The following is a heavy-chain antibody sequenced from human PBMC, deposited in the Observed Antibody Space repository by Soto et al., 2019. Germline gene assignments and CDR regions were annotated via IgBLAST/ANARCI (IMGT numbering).Heavy chain of an antibody. V-gene: IGHV3-7*01. J-gene: IGHJ6*02. CDR2: IHRDEIEK. CDR3: AGGNALDV. Sequence: PVGSLRLSCAASTFPFSTYWMTWVRQAPGKGLEWVANIHRDEIEKYYMDSVKGRFTISRDNAKNSLYLQMTSLRAEDTAVYYCAGGNALDVWGQGTTVTVSS. CDR1: TFPFSTYW.